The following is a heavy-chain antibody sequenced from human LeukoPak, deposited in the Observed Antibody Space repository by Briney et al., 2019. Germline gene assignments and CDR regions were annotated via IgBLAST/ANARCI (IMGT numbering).Heavy chain of an antibody. D-gene: IGHD2-2*01. CDR2: INPDSGGP. CDR3: ARGSLGYCSSTSCWGLDY. J-gene: IGHJ4*02. CDR1: GYTFTDYY. V-gene: IGHV1-2*02. Sequence: ASVKVSCKASGYTFTDYYMHWVRQAPGQGLEWMGWINPDSGGPNYAQKFQGRVTMTRDTSITTAYMELSRLRSEDTAVYYCARGSLGYCSSTSCWGLDYWGQGTLVTVPS.